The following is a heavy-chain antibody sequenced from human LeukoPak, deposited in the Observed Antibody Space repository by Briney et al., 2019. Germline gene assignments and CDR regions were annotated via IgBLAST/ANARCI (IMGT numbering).Heavy chain of an antibody. V-gene: IGHV3-30*18. D-gene: IGHD4-17*01. Sequence: GGSLRLSCAASGFTFSSYGMHWVRQAPGKGLEWVAVISYDGSNKYYADSVKGRLTISRDNSKNALYLQMNSLRAEDTAVYYCAENGGVVYGDPEDYYYYYGMDVWGQGTTVTVSS. J-gene: IGHJ6*02. CDR3: AENGGVVYGDPEDYYYYYGMDV. CDR1: GFTFSSYG. CDR2: ISYDGSNK.